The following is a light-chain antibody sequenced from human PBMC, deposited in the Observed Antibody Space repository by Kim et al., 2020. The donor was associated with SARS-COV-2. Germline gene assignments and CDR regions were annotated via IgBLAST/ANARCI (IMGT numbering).Light chain of an antibody. CDR1: SSDVGGYNY. V-gene: IGLV2-14*03. CDR3: SSYTGSGSLV. J-gene: IGLJ2*01. Sequence: QSALTQPASVSGSPGQSITISCTGTSSDVGGYNYVSWYQQYPGKAPKLLIYDVSNRPSGVSNRFSGSKSGNTASLTISGLQAEDEADYSCSSYTGSGSLVFGGGTQLTVL. CDR2: DVS.